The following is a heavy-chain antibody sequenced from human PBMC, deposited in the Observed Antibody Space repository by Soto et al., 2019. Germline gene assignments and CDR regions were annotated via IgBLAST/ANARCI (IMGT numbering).Heavy chain of an antibody. CDR1: GFTFSSYA. V-gene: IGHV3-23*01. CDR3: AKAPGGMITFGGVIYFDY. D-gene: IGHD3-16*01. CDR2: IGGSGGST. J-gene: IGHJ4*02. Sequence: EVQLLESGGGLVQPGGSLRLSCAASGFTFSSYAMSWVRQAPGKGLEWVSAIGGSGGSTYYADSVKGRFTISRDNSKNTLYLQMNSLRAEDTAVYYCAKAPGGMITFGGVIYFDYWGQGTLVTVSS.